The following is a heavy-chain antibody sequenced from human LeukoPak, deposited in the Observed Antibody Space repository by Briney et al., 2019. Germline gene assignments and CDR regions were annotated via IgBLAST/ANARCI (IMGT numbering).Heavy chain of an antibody. Sequence: SETLSLTCTVSGGSIASSYWSWIRQPPGKALEWIGFIYYSGSTNYNPSLKSRVTISVDTSKNQFSLKLSSVTAADTAVYYCARVGSTIDYWGQGTLVTVSS. CDR2: IYYSGST. V-gene: IGHV4-59*01. J-gene: IGHJ4*02. D-gene: IGHD1-26*01. CDR3: ARVGSTIDY. CDR1: GGSIASSY.